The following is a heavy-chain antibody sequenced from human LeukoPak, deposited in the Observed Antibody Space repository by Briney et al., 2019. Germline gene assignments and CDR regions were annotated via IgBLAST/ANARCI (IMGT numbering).Heavy chain of an antibody. CDR3: ARGTSGQPNWFDP. CDR2: ISFSGST. CDR1: GGSISSYY. V-gene: IGHV4-59*01. Sequence: SETLSLTCTVSGGSISSYYWNWIRQPPGKGPEWIRQISFSGSTNYNPSLRSRVTISPDSSNNQLSLNLNSVTAADTAVYYCARGTSGQPNWFDPWGQGTLVTVSS. D-gene: IGHD2-2*01. J-gene: IGHJ5*02.